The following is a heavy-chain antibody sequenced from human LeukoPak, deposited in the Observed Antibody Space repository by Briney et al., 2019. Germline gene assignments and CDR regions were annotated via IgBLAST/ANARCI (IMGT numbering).Heavy chain of an antibody. D-gene: IGHD2-2*01. Sequence: GGSQRLSCAAFGFTFSSYSMNWVRQAPGKGLEWVSSISSSSSYIYYADSVKGRFTISRDNAKNSLYLQMNSLRAEDTAVYYCARGVRNCSSTSCYGLFDYWGQGTLVTVSS. CDR2: ISSSSSYI. V-gene: IGHV3-21*01. J-gene: IGHJ4*02. CDR3: ARGVRNCSSTSCYGLFDY. CDR1: GFTFSSYS.